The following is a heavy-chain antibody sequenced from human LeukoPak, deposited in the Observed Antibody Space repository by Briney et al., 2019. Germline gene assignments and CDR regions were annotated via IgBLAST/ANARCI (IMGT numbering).Heavy chain of an antibody. CDR2: IRYDGSNK. Sequence: PGGSLRLSCAASGFTFSSYGMHWVRQAPGNGLEWVAYIRYDGSNKYYADSVKGRFIISRDNAKNSLFLQMSSLRDEDTALYYCARGWAAIPDWGQGTLVTVSS. D-gene: IGHD2-21*02. CDR1: GFTFSSYG. CDR3: ARGWAAIPD. V-gene: IGHV3-30*02. J-gene: IGHJ4*02.